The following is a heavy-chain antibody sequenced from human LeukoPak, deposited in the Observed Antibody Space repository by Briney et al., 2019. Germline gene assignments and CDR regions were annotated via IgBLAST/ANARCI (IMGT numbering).Heavy chain of an antibody. CDR1: GGSFSGYY. CDR2: INHSGST. D-gene: IGHD3-16*02. CDR3: ARGSRDHVWGSYRYTLNWFDP. J-gene: IGHJ5*02. V-gene: IGHV4-34*01. Sequence: SETLSLTCAVYGGSFSGYYWSWIRQPPGKGLEWIGEINHSGSTNYNPSLKSRVTISVDTSKNQFSLKLSSVTAADTAVYYCARGSRDHVWGSYRYTLNWFDPWGQGTLVTVSS.